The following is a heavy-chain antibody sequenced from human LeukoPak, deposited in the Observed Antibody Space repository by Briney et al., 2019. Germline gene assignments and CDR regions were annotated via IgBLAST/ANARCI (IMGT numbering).Heavy chain of an antibody. J-gene: IGHJ4*02. CDR1: GFTFSSYA. CDR2: ISGSGGST. CDR3: ATPLDAPGTTYYFDY. V-gene: IGHV3-23*01. Sequence: PGGSLRLSCAASGFTFSSYAMSWVRQAPGKGLEWVSAISGSGGSTYYADSVKGRFTISRDNSKNMLYLQMNSLRAEDTAVYYCATPLDAPGTTYYFDYWGQGTLVTVSS. D-gene: IGHD1-1*01.